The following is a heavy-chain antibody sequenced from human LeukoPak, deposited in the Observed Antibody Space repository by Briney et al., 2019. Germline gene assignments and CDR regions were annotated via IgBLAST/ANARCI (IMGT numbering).Heavy chain of an antibody. J-gene: IGHJ4*02. CDR3: AKDIAGYYDFWSGYHDYFDD. V-gene: IGHV3-43*01. Sequence: GGSLRLSCAASGFTFDDYTMHWVRQPPGKGLEWVSLISWGGSNTFYSDSVKGRFIISRDNSKNSLYLQMNSLRTEDSALYYCAKDIAGYYDFWSGYHDYFDDWGQGTLVTVSS. CDR2: ISWGGSNT. CDR1: GFTFDDYT. D-gene: IGHD3-3*01.